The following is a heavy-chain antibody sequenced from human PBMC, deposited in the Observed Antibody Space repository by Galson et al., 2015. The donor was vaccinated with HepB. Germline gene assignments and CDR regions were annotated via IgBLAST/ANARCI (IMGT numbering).Heavy chain of an antibody. D-gene: IGHD4-17*01. CDR1: GIGFSSHG. V-gene: IGHV3-33*01. Sequence: SLRLSCAASGIGFSSHGMHWVRQAPGKGLEWVSVIWYDGSKKYYTQSVEGRFTITRDNSTNNLYLQMNSLRDEDTAVYYCARYYGVYAAFDIWGRGTMVTVSS. CDR2: IWYDGSKK. CDR3: ARYYGVYAAFDI. J-gene: IGHJ3*02.